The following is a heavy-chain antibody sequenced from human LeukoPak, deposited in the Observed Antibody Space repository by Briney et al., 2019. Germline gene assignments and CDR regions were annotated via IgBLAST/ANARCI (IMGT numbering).Heavy chain of an antibody. CDR3: ARGLVGATTPGLAFDI. Sequence: SQTLSLTCAISGDSVSSNSAAWNWIRQSPSRGLEWLGGTYYRSKWYNDYAVSVKSRITINPDTSKNQFSLQLNSVTPEDTAVYYCARGLVGATTPGLAFDIWGQGTMVTVSS. CDR2: TYYRSKWYN. V-gene: IGHV6-1*01. CDR1: GDSVSSNSAA. D-gene: IGHD1-26*01. J-gene: IGHJ3*02.